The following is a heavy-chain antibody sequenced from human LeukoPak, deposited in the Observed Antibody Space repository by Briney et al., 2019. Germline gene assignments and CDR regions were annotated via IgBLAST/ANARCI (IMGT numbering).Heavy chain of an antibody. CDR1: GVSIDNSYGY. V-gene: IGHV4-39*07. D-gene: IGHD4-17*01. CDR2: ISFVGQT. CDR3: AREGRQDYVYFDH. Sequence: SETLSLTCTVSGVSIDNSYGYFWVWLRQPPGKGLEWIGSISFVGQTFYNSSLESRATLSVDNSRNQFSLKLSSVTAADTAMYYCAREGRQDYVYFDHWGQGSLVTVSS. J-gene: IGHJ4*02.